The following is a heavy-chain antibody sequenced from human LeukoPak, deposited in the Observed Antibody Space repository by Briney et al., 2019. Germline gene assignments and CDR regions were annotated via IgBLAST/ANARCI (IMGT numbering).Heavy chain of an antibody. CDR2: ISGSGGST. CDR1: GFTFSSYA. Sequence: GGSLRLSCAASGFTFSSYAMNWVRQAPGKGLEWISVISGSGGSTHYADSVKGRFTISRDNSKNTLYLQMNSLRAEDTAVYYCATTIGGYNYGPSFDYWGQGTLVTVSS. V-gene: IGHV3-23*01. D-gene: IGHD5-18*01. CDR3: ATTIGGYNYGPSFDY. J-gene: IGHJ4*02.